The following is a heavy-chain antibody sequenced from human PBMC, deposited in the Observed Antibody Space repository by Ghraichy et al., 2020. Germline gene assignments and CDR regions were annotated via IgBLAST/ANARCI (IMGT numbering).Heavy chain of an antibody. CDR3: ARLHYYDRTRLSLGGFDN. Sequence: GESLNISCKTAGYNFIDYWIGWVRQMPGKGLEWMGIIYRSDSDTIYSPSFQGQVTISADKSISTTYLQWSSLKASDTALYYCARLHYYDRTRLSLGGFDNWGQGTLVTVSS. CDR1: GYNFIDYW. D-gene: IGHD3-22*01. V-gene: IGHV5-51*01. CDR2: IYRSDSDT. J-gene: IGHJ4*02.